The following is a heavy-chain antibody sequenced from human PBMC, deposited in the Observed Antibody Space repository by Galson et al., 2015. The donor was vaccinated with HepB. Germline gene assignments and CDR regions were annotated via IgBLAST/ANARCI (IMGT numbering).Heavy chain of an antibody. V-gene: IGHV1-69*13. CDR3: ASRKDMIVVVSLYYYGMDV. Sequence: SVKVSCKASGGTFISYAISWVRQAPGQGLEWMGGIIPIFGTANYAQKFQGRVTITADESTSTAYMELSSLRSEDTAVYYCASRKDMIVVVSLYYYGMDVWGQGTTVTVSS. CDR2: IIPIFGTA. D-gene: IGHD3-22*01. J-gene: IGHJ6*02. CDR1: GGTFISYA.